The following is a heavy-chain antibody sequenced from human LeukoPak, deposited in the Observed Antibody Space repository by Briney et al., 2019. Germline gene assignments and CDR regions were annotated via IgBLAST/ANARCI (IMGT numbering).Heavy chain of an antibody. CDR3: AKDPRIVVIPAAVPSDPKT. CDR1: GFTFSSYG. V-gene: IGHV3-30*18. J-gene: IGHJ5*02. Sequence: GSLRLSCAASGFTFSSYGMHWVRQAPGKGLEWVAVISYDGSNKYYADSVKGRFTISRDNSKNTLYLQMNSLRAEDTAVYYCAKDPRIVVIPAAVPSDPKTWGQGTLVTVSS. CDR2: ISYDGSNK. D-gene: IGHD2-2*01.